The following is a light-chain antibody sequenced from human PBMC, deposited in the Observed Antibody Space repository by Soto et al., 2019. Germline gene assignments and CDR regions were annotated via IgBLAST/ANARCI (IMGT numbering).Light chain of an antibody. V-gene: IGKV4-1*01. CDR1: QTVLSSSDNKNY. J-gene: IGKJ3*01. CDR2: WAS. Sequence: DIVMTQSPDSLAVSLGERAAINCKSSQTVLSSSDNKNYLAWYQQRPGQPPKLLIYWASTRESGVPDRFSGSGSRTDFTLTISSLQAEDVAVYYCQQYYSTPFAFGPGTKVEIK. CDR3: QQYYSTPFA.